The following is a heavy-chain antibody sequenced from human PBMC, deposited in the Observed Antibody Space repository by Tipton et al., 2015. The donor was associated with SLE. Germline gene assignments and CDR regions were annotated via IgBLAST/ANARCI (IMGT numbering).Heavy chain of an antibody. D-gene: IGHD5-18*01. Sequence: TLSLTCTVSGGSISSGGYYWSWIRQHPGKGLEWIGYIYYSGSTYYNPSLKSRVTISVDTSKNQFSLKLSSVTAADTAVYYCARDRGYSYAKGAFDIWGQGTMVTVSS. CDR1: GGSISSGGYY. J-gene: IGHJ3*02. V-gene: IGHV4-31*03. CDR2: IYYSGST. CDR3: ARDRGYSYAKGAFDI.